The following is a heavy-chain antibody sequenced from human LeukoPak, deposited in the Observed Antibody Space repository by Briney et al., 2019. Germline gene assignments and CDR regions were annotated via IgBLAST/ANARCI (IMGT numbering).Heavy chain of an antibody. V-gene: IGHV3-23*01. CDR2: ISGSGGST. D-gene: IGHD2-2*02. Sequence: GGSLRLSCAASGFTFSSYAMSWVRQAPGKGLEWVSAISGSGGSTYYADSVKGRFTISRDNSKNTLYLQMNSLRAEDTAVYYCARLSSTSCYNGCWFDPWGQGTLVTVSS. CDR3: ARLSSTSCYNGCWFDP. CDR1: GFTFSSYA. J-gene: IGHJ5*02.